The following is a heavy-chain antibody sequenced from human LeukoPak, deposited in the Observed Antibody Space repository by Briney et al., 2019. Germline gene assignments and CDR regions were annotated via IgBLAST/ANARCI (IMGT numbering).Heavy chain of an antibody. J-gene: IGHJ3*02. CDR1: GGSISSGSYY. V-gene: IGHV4-61*02. Sequence: SETLSLTCTVSGGSISSGSYYWSWIRQPAGKGLEWIGRIYTSGSTNYNPSLKSRVTISVDTSKNQFSLKLSSVTAADTAVYYCARDPSSITGTTFGAFDIWGQGTMVTVSS. CDR2: IYTSGST. CDR3: ARDPSSITGTTFGAFDI. D-gene: IGHD1-7*01.